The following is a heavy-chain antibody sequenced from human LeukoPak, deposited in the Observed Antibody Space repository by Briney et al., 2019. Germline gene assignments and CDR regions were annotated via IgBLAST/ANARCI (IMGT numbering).Heavy chain of an antibody. V-gene: IGHV3-48*01. CDR2: ISSSSSTI. CDR3: ARDSPLRGYSYGVGNWFDP. CDR1: GFTFSSYS. D-gene: IGHD5-18*01. Sequence: GGSLRLSCAASGFTFSSYSMNWVRQAPGKGLEWVSSISSSSSTIYYADSVKGRFTISRDNAKNSLYLQMNSLRAEDTAVYYCARDSPLRGYSYGVGNWFDPWGQGTLVTVSS. J-gene: IGHJ5*02.